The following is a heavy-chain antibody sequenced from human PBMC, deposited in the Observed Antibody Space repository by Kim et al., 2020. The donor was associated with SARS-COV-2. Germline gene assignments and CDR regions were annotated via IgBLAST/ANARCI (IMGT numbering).Heavy chain of an antibody. Sequence: GGSLRLSCAASGFTFSSYAMHWVRQAPGKGLEWVAVISYDGSNKYYADSVKGRFTISRDNSKNTLYLQMNSLRAEDTAVYYCARDFRRAFFRGWLYYYYG. D-gene: IGHD6-19*01. CDR3: ARDFRRAFFRGWLYYYYG. CDR1: GFTFSSYA. CDR2: ISYDGSNK. V-gene: IGHV3-30*04. J-gene: IGHJ6*01.